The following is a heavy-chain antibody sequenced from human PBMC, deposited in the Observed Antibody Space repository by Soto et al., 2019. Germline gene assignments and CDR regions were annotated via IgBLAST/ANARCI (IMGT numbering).Heavy chain of an antibody. Sequence: ETLSLTCPVSGGSISISSYYWGWIRQPPGKGLEWIGSIYYSAITYYNPSLKRRVTLSVDTSKNQFSLKLSSVTAADTAVYYFARHRFTMVRGVTNWFDPWGQVTPVTVSS. CDR1: GGSISISSYY. J-gene: IGHJ5*02. CDR3: ARHRFTMVRGVTNWFDP. V-gene: IGHV4-39*01. D-gene: IGHD3-10*01. CDR2: IYYSAIT.